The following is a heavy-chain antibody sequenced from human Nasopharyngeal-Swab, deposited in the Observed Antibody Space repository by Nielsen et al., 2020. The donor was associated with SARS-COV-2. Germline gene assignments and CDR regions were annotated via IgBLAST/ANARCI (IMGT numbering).Heavy chain of an antibody. Sequence: WIRQPPGKALEWLARIDWDDDKYYSTSLKTRLTISKDTSKNQVVLTMTNMDPVDTATYYCAQTLYYDILTGYSRGNYGMDVWGQGTTVTVSS. D-gene: IGHD3-9*01. J-gene: IGHJ6*02. V-gene: IGHV2-70*11. CDR3: AQTLYYDILTGYSRGNYGMDV. CDR2: IDWDDDK.